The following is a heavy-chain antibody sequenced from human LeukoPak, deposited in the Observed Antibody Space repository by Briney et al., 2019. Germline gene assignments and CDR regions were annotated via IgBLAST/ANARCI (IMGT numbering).Heavy chain of an antibody. CDR3: ASDGGTDFWSGSDL. CDR2: INHSGST. Sequence: PSETLSLTSAVYGGSFSGYYWSWIRQPPGKGLEWIGEINHSGSTNSNPSLKSRVTISVDTSKNQFSLKLSSVTAADTAVYYCASDGGTDFWSGSDLWGRGTLVTVSS. V-gene: IGHV4-34*01. J-gene: IGHJ4*02. CDR1: GGSFSGYY. D-gene: IGHD3-3*01.